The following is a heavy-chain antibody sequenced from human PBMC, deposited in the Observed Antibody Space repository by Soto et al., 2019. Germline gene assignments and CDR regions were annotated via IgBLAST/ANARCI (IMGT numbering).Heavy chain of an antibody. D-gene: IGHD6-6*01. Sequence: ASVKVSYKASGGTFSSYAISWVRQAPGQGLEWMGGIIPIFGTANYAQKFQGRVTITADESTSTAYMELSSLRSEDTAVYYCASYSSIAARPGAFDIWGQGTMVTVSS. CDR3: ASYSSIAARPGAFDI. CDR1: GGTFSSYA. V-gene: IGHV1-69*13. J-gene: IGHJ3*02. CDR2: IIPIFGTA.